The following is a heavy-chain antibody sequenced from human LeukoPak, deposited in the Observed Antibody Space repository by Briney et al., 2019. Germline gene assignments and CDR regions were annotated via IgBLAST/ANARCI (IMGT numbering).Heavy chain of an antibody. Sequence: PSETLSLTCSVSGGSISSSYWSWIRQPPGKGLEWLGYISYSGNTNYIPSLKSRVTISLDTSKSQFSLRLSSVTAADTAVYYCARLRTVLLQDTWAYYIDYWGPGTLVAVSS. V-gene: IGHV4-59*08. CDR1: GGSISSSY. CDR3: ARLRTVLLQDTWAYYIDY. CDR2: ISYSGNT. J-gene: IGHJ4*02. D-gene: IGHD4-17*01.